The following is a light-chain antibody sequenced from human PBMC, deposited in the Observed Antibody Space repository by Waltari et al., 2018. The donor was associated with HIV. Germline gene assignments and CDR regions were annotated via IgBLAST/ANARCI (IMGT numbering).Light chain of an antibody. CDR1: DSNIGTNS. V-gene: IGLV1-44*01. CDR3: AAWDDSLPGYV. J-gene: IGLJ1*01. CDR2: MHD. Sequence: QSVLTQPPSTSGTPGQRVTISCSGTDSNIGTNSVNWYQHLPGTAPKVLIYMHDQRPSGVPDRLSAAKSGTSASLAISGLRSEEEADYYCAAWDDSLPGYVFGSGTKVTVL.